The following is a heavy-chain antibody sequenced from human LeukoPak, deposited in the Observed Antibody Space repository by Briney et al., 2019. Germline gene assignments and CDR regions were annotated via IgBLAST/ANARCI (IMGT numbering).Heavy chain of an antibody. J-gene: IGHJ6*02. CDR2: IYRSGTT. CDR3: ARAPGISVTTTRYGIDV. V-gene: IGHV4-4*02. Sequence: SETLSLTCAVSGGSISSTHWWTWVRQPPGKGPQWIGEIYRSGTTNYNPSLKRRVTISLDKSKNQFSLELNSVTAADTAVYYCARAPGISVTTTRYGIDVWGQGTTVTVSS. D-gene: IGHD4-17*01. CDR1: GGSISSTHW.